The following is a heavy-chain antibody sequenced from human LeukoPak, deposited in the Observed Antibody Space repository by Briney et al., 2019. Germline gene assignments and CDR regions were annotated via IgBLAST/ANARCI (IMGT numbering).Heavy chain of an antibody. CDR1: GFTFSSYA. D-gene: IGHD3-16*01. V-gene: IGHV3-64*01. CDR2: ISSNGGST. Sequence: GALRLSCAASGFTFSSYAMHWVRQAPGKGLEYVSAISSNGGSTYYANSVKGRFTISRDNSKNTLYLQMGSLRAEDMAVYYCARMTHRGCAFDIWGQGTMVTVSS. CDR3: ARMTHRGCAFDI. J-gene: IGHJ3*02.